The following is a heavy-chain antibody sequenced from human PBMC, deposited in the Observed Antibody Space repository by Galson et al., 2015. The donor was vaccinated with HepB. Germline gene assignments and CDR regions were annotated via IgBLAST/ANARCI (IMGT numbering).Heavy chain of an antibody. V-gene: IGHV3-21*01. CDR2: ISSSSSYI. J-gene: IGHJ6*03. CDR1: GFTFSSYS. D-gene: IGHD3-3*01. CDR3: ARDSQNFTYYDLWSGYYTVHYMDV. Sequence: SLRLSCAASGFTFSSYSMNWVRQAPGKGLEWVSSISSSSSYIYYADSVKGRFTISRDNAKNSLYLQMNSLRAEDTAVYYCARDSQNFTYYDLWSGYYTVHYMDVWGKGTTVTVSS.